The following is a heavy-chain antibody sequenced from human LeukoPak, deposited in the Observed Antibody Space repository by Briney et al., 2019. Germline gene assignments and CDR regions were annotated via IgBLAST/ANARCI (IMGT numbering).Heavy chain of an antibody. CDR1: GGSISSSSYY. CDR3: ARTGKYYLDAFDI. V-gene: IGHV4-61*05. Sequence: SETLSLTCTVSGGSISSSSYYWGWIRQPPGKGLEWIGYIYYSGSTNYNPSLKSRVTISVDTSKNQFSLKLSSVTAADTAVYYCARTGKYYLDAFDIWGQGTMVTVSS. J-gene: IGHJ3*02. D-gene: IGHD3-10*01. CDR2: IYYSGST.